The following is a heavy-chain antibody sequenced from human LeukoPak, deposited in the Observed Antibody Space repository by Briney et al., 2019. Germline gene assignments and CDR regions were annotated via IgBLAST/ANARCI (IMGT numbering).Heavy chain of an antibody. CDR2: ISGRSKYI. D-gene: IGHD3-22*01. J-gene: IGHJ4*02. CDR1: GFTFASYS. Sequence: GGSLRLSCAASGFTFASYSMHWVRQAPGKGLEWVSSISGRSKYIYYADSVKGRYTISRDNAKNSLYLQMNSLRAEDTAVYYCARAHYYDGSGYYYAGYWGQGTLVTVSS. V-gene: IGHV3-21*04. CDR3: ARAHYYDGSGYYYAGY.